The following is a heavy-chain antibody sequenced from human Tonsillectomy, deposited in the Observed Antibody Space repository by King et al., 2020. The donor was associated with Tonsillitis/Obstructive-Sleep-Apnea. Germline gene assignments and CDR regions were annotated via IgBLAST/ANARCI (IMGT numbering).Heavy chain of an antibody. CDR1: GGSFSGYY. D-gene: IGHD3-10*01. CDR2: INHSGST. J-gene: IGHJ5*02. V-gene: IGHV4-34*01. Sequence: VQLQQWGAGLLKPSETLSLTCAVYGGSFSGYYWSWIRQPPGKGREWIGEINHSGSTNYNPSLKSRVTLPVDTSKNQSSLTLSSVTAADTAVYFCARGRGYTMVREVTIGWFDPWGQGTLVTVSS. CDR3: ARGRGYTMVREVTIGWFDP.